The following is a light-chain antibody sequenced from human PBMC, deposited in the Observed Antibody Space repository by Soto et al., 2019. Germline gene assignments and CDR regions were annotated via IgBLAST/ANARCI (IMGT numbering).Light chain of an antibody. CDR2: KAS. CDR3: QQYNSYPWT. V-gene: IGKV1-5*03. Sequence: DIQLTQSPSFLSASVGDRVTITFRASQSISSLLAWYQQEPGKAPKLLIYKASSLESGVPSRFSGSGSGTEFTLTISSLQPDHFATYYCQQYNSYPWTFGQGTKVDIK. J-gene: IGKJ1*01. CDR1: QSISSL.